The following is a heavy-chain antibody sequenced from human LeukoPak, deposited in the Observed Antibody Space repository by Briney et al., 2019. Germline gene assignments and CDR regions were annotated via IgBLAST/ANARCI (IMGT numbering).Heavy chain of an antibody. CDR3: ARGSLRWLQLN. D-gene: IGHD5-24*01. J-gene: IGHJ4*02. CDR2: INHSGST. Sequence: SETLSLTCAVYGVSFSGYYWSWIRQPPGKGLEWIGEINHSGSTNYNPSLKSRVTISVDTSKKHFSLKLSSVTAADTAVYYCARGSLRWLQLNWGQGTLVTVSS. CDR1: GVSFSGYY. V-gene: IGHV4-34*01.